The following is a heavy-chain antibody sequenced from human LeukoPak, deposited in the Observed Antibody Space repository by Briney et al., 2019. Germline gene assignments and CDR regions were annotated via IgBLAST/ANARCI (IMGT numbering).Heavy chain of an antibody. D-gene: IGHD1-7*01. V-gene: IGHV4-59*08. Sequence: SETLSLTCTVSGGSISSYYWSWIRQPPGKGLEWIRYIYYSGSTNYNPSLKSRVTISVDTSKNQFSLNLSSVTAADTAVYYCARRRNWNSPYYFDYWGQGTLVTVSS. CDR2: IYYSGST. CDR3: ARRRNWNSPYYFDY. CDR1: GGSISSYY. J-gene: IGHJ4*02.